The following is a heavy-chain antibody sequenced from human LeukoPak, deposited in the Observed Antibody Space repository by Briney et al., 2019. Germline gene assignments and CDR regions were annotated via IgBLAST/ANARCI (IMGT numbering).Heavy chain of an antibody. CDR3: ARDFVLAATEGGY. CDR2: ISVYSDVS. J-gene: IGHJ4*02. V-gene: IGHV1-18*01. Sequence: ASVKVSCTVSGYIFAHYCFTWGRQAPGRGLEWMGWISVYSDVSNYAQSLQGRLTMTTDTSTTTAYIELRSLRSDDTAVYYYARDFVLAATEGGYWGQGTLVTVSS. D-gene: IGHD6-13*01. CDR1: GYIFAHYC.